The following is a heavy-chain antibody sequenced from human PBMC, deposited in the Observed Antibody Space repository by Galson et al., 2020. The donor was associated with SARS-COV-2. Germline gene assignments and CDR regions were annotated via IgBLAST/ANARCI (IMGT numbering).Heavy chain of an antibody. CDR2: INPNTGGT. J-gene: IGHJ3*01. Sequence: ASVKVSCKASGYTFTGYYIHWVRQAPGQGLEWLGWINPNTGGTNYAQKFQGWATMTRDTSISTAYMELSRLTSDDTAVYFCARVEGFCSVGSCYGGAFDLWGQGTMVTVSS. CDR3: ARVEGFCSVGSCYGGAFDL. D-gene: IGHD2-15*01. V-gene: IGHV1-2*04. CDR1: GYTFTGYY.